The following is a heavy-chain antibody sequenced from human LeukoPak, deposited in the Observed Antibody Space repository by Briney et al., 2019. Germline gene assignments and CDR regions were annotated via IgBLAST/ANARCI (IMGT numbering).Heavy chain of an antibody. D-gene: IGHD6-19*01. Sequence: ASVKVSCKASGYTFTSYYMHWVRQAPGQGLEWMGITNPSGGRTSYAQKFQGRVTMTRDTSTSTVYMELSSLRSEDTAVYYCARDSSVIAVAGTGGGYYFDYWGQGTLVTASS. CDR3: ARDSSVIAVAGTGGGYYFDY. V-gene: IGHV1-46*01. J-gene: IGHJ4*02. CDR1: GYTFTSYY. CDR2: TNPSGGRT.